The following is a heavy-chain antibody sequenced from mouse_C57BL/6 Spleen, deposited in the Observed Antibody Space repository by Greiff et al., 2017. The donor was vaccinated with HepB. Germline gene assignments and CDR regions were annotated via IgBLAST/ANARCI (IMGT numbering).Heavy chain of an antibody. J-gene: IGHJ2*01. D-gene: IGHD2-1*01. CDR3: ERYPLLWELYFFDY. V-gene: IGHV7-3*01. CDR1: GFTFTDYY. CDR2: IRNKANGYTT. Sequence: EVQVVESGGGLVQPGGSLSLSCAASGFTFTDYYMSWVRQPPGKALEWLGFIRNKANGYTTEYSASVKGRFTISRDNSPSILYLQMNALRAEDSATYLCERYPLLWELYFFDYGGQGTTLTVSS.